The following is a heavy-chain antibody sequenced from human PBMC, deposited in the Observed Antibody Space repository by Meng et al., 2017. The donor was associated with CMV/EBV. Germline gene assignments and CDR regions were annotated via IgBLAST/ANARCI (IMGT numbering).Heavy chain of an antibody. CDR3: ARGLERGPYCSSTSCYENWLDP. D-gene: IGHD2-2*01. CDR2: ISSSSSYI. J-gene: IGHJ5*02. V-gene: IGHV3-21*04. Sequence: GESLKISCAASGFTFSSYSMNWVRQAPGKGLEWVSSISSSSSYIYYADSVKGRFTISRDNAKNSLYLQMNSLRSEDTAVYYCARGLERGPYCSSTSCYENWLDPWGQGTLVTVSS. CDR1: GFTFSSYS.